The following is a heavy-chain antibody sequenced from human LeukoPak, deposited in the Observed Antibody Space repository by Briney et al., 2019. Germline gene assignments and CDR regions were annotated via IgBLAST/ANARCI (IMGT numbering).Heavy chain of an antibody. CDR2: INPDGSDK. CDR3: ARGPYY. V-gene: IGHV3-7*04. J-gene: IGHJ4*02. Sequence: PGGSLRLSCAASAFTFSSSWMAWVRQAAGKGLEWVANINPDGSDKYYVDSVKGRFTISRDNAKNSLYLQMNSLRAEDTAVYYCARGPYYWGQGTLVTVSS. CDR1: AFTFSSSW.